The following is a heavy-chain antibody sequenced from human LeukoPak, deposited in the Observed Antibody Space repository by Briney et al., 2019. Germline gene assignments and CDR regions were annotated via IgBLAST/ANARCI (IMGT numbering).Heavy chain of an antibody. CDR1: GGSISRFY. V-gene: IGHV4-4*07. D-gene: IGHD3-10*01. CDR3: ARGEFDFDY. J-gene: IGHJ4*02. Sequence: SETLSLTCTVSGGSISRFYWNWIRQPAGKGLEWIGRIYTSVITNYNPSLKSRLTMSVDTSKNQFSLKLSSVTAADTAVYYCARGEFDFDYWGQGTLVTVSS. CDR2: IYTSVIT.